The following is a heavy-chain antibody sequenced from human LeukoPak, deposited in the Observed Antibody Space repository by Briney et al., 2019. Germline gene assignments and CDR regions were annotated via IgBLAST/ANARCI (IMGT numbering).Heavy chain of an antibody. D-gene: IGHD2-2*01. CDR3: AREGRFYCSSTSCYESGAFDI. CDR2: INSDGSST. J-gene: IGHJ3*02. Sequence: QPAGSLRLSCAASGFTFSSYWMHWVRQAPGKGLVWVSRINSDGSSTSYADSVKGRFTISRDNAKNTLYLQMNSLRAEDTAVYYCAREGRFYCSSTSCYESGAFDIWGQGTMVTVSS. V-gene: IGHV3-74*01. CDR1: GFTFSSYW.